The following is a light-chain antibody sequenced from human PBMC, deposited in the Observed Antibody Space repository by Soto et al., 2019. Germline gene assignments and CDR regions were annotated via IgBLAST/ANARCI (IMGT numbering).Light chain of an antibody. J-gene: IGKJ3*01. Sequence: AIRMTQSPSSLSASTGDRVTITCRASQGISSYLAWYQQKPGKAHKLMIYAASTLQSGVPSRFSGSGSGTDFTLTISCLQSEDFATYYCQQYYSYPFTFGPGTKVDIK. CDR2: AAS. CDR1: QGISSY. V-gene: IGKV1-8*01. CDR3: QQYYSYPFT.